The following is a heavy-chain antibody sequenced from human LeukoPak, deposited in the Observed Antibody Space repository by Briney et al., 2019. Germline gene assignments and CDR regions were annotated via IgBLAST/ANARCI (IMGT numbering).Heavy chain of an antibody. CDR2: IWYDGSNK. CDR1: GFTFSSYG. Sequence: GRSLRLSCAASGFTFSSYGMHWVRQAPGKGLEWVAVIWYDGSNKYYADSVKGRFTISRDNSKNTLYLQMNSLRAEDTAVYYCARDFSSSWYSGTGYWGQGTLVTVSS. V-gene: IGHV3-33*01. D-gene: IGHD6-13*01. J-gene: IGHJ4*02. CDR3: ARDFSSSWYSGTGY.